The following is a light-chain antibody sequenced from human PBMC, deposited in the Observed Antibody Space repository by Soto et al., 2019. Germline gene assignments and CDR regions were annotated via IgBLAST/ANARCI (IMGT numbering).Light chain of an antibody. CDR2: LAS. J-gene: IGKJ1*01. Sequence: DIQMTQSPSSLSASVGDRVTITCRASQTISNYLHWYQQSPGKAPNLLIYLASNLQSGVPSRFGGIGSGTDFTLTISSLQPEDFATYFCKKSYSAPQTFGKGPKVEIK. V-gene: IGKV1-39*01. CDR1: QTISNY. CDR3: KKSYSAPQT.